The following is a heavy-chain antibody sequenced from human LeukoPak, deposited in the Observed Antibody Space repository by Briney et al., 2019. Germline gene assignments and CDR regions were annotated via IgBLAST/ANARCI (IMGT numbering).Heavy chain of an antibody. J-gene: IGHJ5*02. CDR3: ARDSRPSWFDP. CDR2: IYYSGST. Sequence: PSETLSLTCTVSGGSISSSSYYWGWIRQPPGKGLEWIGGIYYSGSTYYNPSLKSRVTISVDTSKNQFSLKLSSVTAADTAVYYCARDSRPSWFDPWGQGTLVTVSS. CDR1: GGSISSSSYY. V-gene: IGHV4-39*07.